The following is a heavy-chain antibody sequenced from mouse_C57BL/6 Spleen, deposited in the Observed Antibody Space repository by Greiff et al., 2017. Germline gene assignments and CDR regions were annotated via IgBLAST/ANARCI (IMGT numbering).Heavy chain of an antibody. J-gene: IGHJ4*01. CDR3: ARGGSYAMDY. CDR2: FDPSDSYT. D-gene: IGHD1-1*01. CDR1: GYTFTTYW. Sequence: VQLQQPGAELVMPGASVKLSCKASGYTFTTYWMHWVKRRPGQGLEWIGEFDPSDSYTNYNQKCKGKSTLTVDKSSSTAYMQLSSLTSEDAAVYYCARGGSYAMDYWGQGTSVTVSS. V-gene: IGHV1-69*01.